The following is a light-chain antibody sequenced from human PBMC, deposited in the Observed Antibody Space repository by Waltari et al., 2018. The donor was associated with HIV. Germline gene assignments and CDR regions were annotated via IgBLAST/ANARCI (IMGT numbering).Light chain of an antibody. V-gene: IGKV3-15*01. Sequence: EVVMTQSPATLSVSLGARATLSCRASQSINSHLAWYQHKPGQAPRLLFYGASTRATGVPARFSGSGSGTDFTLTISGLQSEDFAVYYCQQYNHWPPYTFGQGTKFEIK. CDR2: GAS. J-gene: IGKJ2*01. CDR3: QQYNHWPPYT. CDR1: QSINSH.